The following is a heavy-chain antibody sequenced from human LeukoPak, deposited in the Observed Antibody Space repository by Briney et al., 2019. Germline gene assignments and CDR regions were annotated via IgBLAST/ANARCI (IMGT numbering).Heavy chain of an antibody. CDR2: IRHDGSQT. J-gene: IGHJ4*02. Sequence: GGSLRLSCAASGFIFTDSWMSWVRQAPGKGLEWVANIRHDGSQTYYLDPVKGRFTISRDNAKNEVYLEMNNQRGADTAVYYCATGANLFQFWGQGTLVTVSS. CDR3: ATGANLFQF. CDR1: GFIFTDSW. D-gene: IGHD1-14*01. V-gene: IGHV3-7*01.